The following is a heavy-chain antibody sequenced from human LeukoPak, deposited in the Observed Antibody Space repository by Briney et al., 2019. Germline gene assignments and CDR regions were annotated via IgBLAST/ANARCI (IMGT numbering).Heavy chain of an antibody. CDR2: IYSSGTT. Sequence: PSGTLSLTCTVSGGSISTYYWSWIRQPAGKGLEWIGHIYSSGTTHYNPSLNNRVTISLDTSKSQFSLHLNSVTAADTAVYYCARAEGSGSGAYTLDYWGQGILVTVSS. CDR3: ARAEGSGSGAYTLDY. J-gene: IGHJ4*02. D-gene: IGHD3-10*01. V-gene: IGHV4-4*07. CDR1: GGSISTYY.